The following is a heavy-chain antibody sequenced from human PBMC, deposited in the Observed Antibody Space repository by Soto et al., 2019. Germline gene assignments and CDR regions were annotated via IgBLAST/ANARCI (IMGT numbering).Heavy chain of an antibody. D-gene: IGHD3-3*01. CDR2: INHSGST. J-gene: IGHJ6*02. Sequence: PSETLSLTCAVYGGSFSGYYWSWIRQPPGKGLEWIGEINHSGSTNYNPSLKSRVTISVDTSKNQFSLKLSSVTAADTAVYYCARERGITIFGVVIHYYYHGMDVWGQGTTVTVSS. V-gene: IGHV4-34*01. CDR3: ARERGITIFGVVIHYYYHGMDV. CDR1: GGSFSGYY.